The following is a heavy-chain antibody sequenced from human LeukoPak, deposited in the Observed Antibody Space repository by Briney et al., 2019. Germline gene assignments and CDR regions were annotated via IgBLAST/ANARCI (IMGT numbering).Heavy chain of an antibody. CDR2: ISEGGTGK. V-gene: IGHV3-48*03. CDR3: ARDQFS. J-gene: IGHJ4*02. CDR1: GFNFSTKE. Sequence: PGGSLRLSCEASGFNFSTKEMNWVRQAPGKGLEWVSYISEGGTGKYYADSVKGRFTISRDNAKNSLYLQMNSLRAEDTAVYYCARDQFSWGQGTLVTVSS.